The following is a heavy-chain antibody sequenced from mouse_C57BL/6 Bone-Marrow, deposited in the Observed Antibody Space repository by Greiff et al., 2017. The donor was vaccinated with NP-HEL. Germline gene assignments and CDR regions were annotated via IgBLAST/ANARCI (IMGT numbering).Heavy chain of an antibody. D-gene: IGHD1-1*01. CDR1: GYTFTSYW. Sequence: QVQLKQPGAELVKPGASVKLSCKASGYTFTSYWMHWVKQRPGQGLEWIGMIHPNSGSTNYNEKFKSKATLTVDKSSSTAYKQLSSLTSEDSAVYYSAINYGSSYVGPNCDYWGKGTTVTVSS. J-gene: IGHJ2*01. V-gene: IGHV1-64*01. CDR3: AINYGSSYVGPNCDY. CDR2: IHPNSGST.